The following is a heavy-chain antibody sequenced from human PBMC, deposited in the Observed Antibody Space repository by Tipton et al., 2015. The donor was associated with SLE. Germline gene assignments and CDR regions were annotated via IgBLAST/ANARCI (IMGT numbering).Heavy chain of an antibody. Sequence: SLRLSCTASGFTLSIYGMHWVRQAPGRGLERVALIWYDGSNKYYVDSVKGRFTISRDNSKNTVDLQMNSLRAEDTAVYYCVRGGDYYDSSGNDAFDIWGQGTMVTVSS. CDR1: GFTLSIYG. D-gene: IGHD3-22*01. CDR2: IWYDGSNK. J-gene: IGHJ3*02. V-gene: IGHV3-33*01. CDR3: VRGGDYYDSSGNDAFDI.